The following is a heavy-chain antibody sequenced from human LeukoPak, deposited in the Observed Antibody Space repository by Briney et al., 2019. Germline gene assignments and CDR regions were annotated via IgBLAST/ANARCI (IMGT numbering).Heavy chain of an antibody. CDR1: GYTFAANH. CDR3: ARDIFRGATPDY. J-gene: IGHJ4*01. CDR2: INPNSGVT. Sequence: ASVKVSCKASGYTFAANHMHWVRQAPGQGLEWMGWINPNSGVTNYARKFQGRVTMTRDTSISTACMELSRLRSDDTAVYYCARDIFRGATPDYWGQGILVTVSS. V-gene: IGHV1-2*02. D-gene: IGHD3-10*01.